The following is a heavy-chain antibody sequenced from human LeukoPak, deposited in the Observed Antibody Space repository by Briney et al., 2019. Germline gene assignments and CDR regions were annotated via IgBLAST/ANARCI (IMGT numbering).Heavy chain of an antibody. V-gene: IGHV4-59*01. D-gene: IGHD4-23*01. CDR2: IYYSGST. CDR3: ARAVITIYFDY. J-gene: IGHJ4*02. Sequence: SETLSLTCTVSGGSISSYYWSWIRQPPGKGLEWIGYIYYSGSTNYNPSLKSRVTISVDTFKTQFSLKLSSVTAADTAVYYCARAVITIYFDYWGQGTLVTVSS. CDR1: GGSISSYY.